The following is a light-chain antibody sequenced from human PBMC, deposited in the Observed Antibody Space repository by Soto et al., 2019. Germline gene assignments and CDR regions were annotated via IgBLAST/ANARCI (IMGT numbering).Light chain of an antibody. CDR1: QSVSSY. V-gene: IGKV3-11*01. J-gene: IGKJ2*01. CDR2: DAS. Sequence: EIVLTQSPATLSLSPGERATLSCRASQSVSSYLAWYQQKPGQAPRLLIYDASNRATGIPARFSGSGSGTDFTLTISSREPEAFAVYYCQQRSNWYTFGQGTKLEIK. CDR3: QQRSNWYT.